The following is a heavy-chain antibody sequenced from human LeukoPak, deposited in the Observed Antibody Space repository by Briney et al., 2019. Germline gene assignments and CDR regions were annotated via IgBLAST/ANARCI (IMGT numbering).Heavy chain of an antibody. Sequence: GGSLRLSCAASGFTFSSYSMNWVRQAPGKGLEWVSSISSSSSYIYYADSVKGRFTISRDNAKNSLYLQMNSLRAEDTAVYYCAKFLRWGSFFDYWGQGTLVTVSS. J-gene: IGHJ4*02. CDR1: GFTFSSYS. D-gene: IGHD4-23*01. CDR2: ISSSSSYI. V-gene: IGHV3-21*04. CDR3: AKFLRWGSFFDY.